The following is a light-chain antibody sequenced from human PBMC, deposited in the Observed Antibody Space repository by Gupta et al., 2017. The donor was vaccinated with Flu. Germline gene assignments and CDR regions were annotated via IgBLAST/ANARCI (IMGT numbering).Light chain of an antibody. V-gene: IGKV1-39*01. CDR1: QSISSY. CDR2: SAS. J-gene: IGKJ2*01. CDR3: QQSNDLPYT. Sequence: PSSLSASVGDRVTIACRASQSISSYLNWYQQKPGKAPNLLIYSASNLQSGVPSRFSGSGSGTDFTLTISMLQPEDFATYYCQQSNDLPYTFGQGTKLEIK.